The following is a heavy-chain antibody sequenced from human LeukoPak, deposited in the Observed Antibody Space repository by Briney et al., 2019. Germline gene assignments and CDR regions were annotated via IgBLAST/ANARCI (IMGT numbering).Heavy chain of an antibody. D-gene: IGHD3-22*01. J-gene: IGHJ4*02. CDR3: AKDRGSSSGYYFDY. Sequence: GGSLRLSCAASGFTFDDYAMHWVRQAPGKGLEWVSLISWDGGSTYYADSVKGRFTISRDNAKNSLYLQMNSLRAEDMALYYCAKDRGSSSGYYFDYWGQGTLVTVSS. CDR2: ISWDGGST. V-gene: IGHV3-43D*03. CDR1: GFTFDDYA.